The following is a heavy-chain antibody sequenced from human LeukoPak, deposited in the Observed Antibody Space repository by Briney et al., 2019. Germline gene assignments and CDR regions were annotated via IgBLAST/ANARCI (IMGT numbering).Heavy chain of an antibody. CDR1: GGSISSYS. J-gene: IGHJ4*02. D-gene: IGHD3-10*01. CDR2: IFYSGST. V-gene: IGHV4-59*01. CDR3: ASEYPSGSYRFDF. Sequence: SEKLSLTCTVSGGSISSYSWSWIRQLPGRGLEWIGYIFYSGSTTYNPSLNSRVSISADTSKNQFSLKLSSVTAADTAVYYCASEYPSGSYRFDFWGQGSVVTVSS.